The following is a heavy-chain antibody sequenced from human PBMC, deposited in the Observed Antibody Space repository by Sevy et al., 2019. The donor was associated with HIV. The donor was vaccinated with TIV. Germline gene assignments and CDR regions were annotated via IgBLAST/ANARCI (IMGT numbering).Heavy chain of an antibody. CDR2: IRYDGSNE. V-gene: IGHV3-30*02. Sequence: GGSLRLSCTASGFRISEYGMHWVRQAPGKGLEWVTLIRYDGSNEYYADSVKGRFTISRDNSKNTLYLQMNSLRAEDTAVYYCAKDYARRYSSSSGDFDYWGQGTLVTVSS. CDR1: GFRISEYG. D-gene: IGHD6-6*01. CDR3: AKDYARRYSSSSGDFDY. J-gene: IGHJ4*02.